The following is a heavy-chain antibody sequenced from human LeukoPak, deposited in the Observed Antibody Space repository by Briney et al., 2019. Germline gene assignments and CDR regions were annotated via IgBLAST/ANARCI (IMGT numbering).Heavy chain of an antibody. CDR3: ARAIFGRAFDI. V-gene: IGHV3-53*01. CDR1: GFTVSSNY. CDR2: IYSGGST. D-gene: IGHD3-3*01. J-gene: IGHJ3*02. Sequence: GGSLRLSCAASGFTVSSNYMSWVRQAPGKGLEWVSVIYSGGSTYYADSVKGRFTISRDNSKNTPYLQMNSLRAEDTAVYYCARAIFGRAFDIWGQGTMVTVSS.